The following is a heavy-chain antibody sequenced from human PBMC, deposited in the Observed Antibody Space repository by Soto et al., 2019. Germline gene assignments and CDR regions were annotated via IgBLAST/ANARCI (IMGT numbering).Heavy chain of an antibody. D-gene: IGHD3-22*01. CDR3: AREDSSGYKLFDY. V-gene: IGHV4-59*01. J-gene: IGHJ4*02. CDR2: IYYSGGST. CDR1: GGSISGYY. Sequence: SETLSLTCTVSGGSISGYYWSLIRQPPGKGLEWIGYIYYSGGSTSYNPSLRSRLTISVDTSKNQFSLRLTSVTAADTAVYYCAREDSSGYKLFDYWGQGTLVTVSS.